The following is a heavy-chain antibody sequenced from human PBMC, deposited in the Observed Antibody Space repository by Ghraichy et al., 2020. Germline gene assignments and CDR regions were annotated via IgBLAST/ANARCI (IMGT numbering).Heavy chain of an antibody. V-gene: IGHV4-4*07. CDR1: GASIATFS. D-gene: IGHD2-15*01. J-gene: IGHJ4*02. Sequence: SQTLSLTCTVSGASIATFSWSWIRHPAGKGLEWIGRFYLGGATNYSPSLKSRTTMSVDTSKNQFSLNLTSVTAADTAVYYCAREGRVGGFNIHPFDYWGQGILLAVSP. CDR3: AREGRVGGFNIHPFDY. CDR2: FYLGGAT.